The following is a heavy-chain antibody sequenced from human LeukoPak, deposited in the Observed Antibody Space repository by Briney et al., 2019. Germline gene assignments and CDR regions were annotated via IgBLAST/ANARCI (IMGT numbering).Heavy chain of an antibody. Sequence: GESLRLSCAASGFTFSSYDMHWVRQAPGKGLEWVTVISYDGSNKYYGGSVKGRFTISRDNSKNTLYLKMNSLRAEDTAVYYCAKEGSNGDFDYWGQGTLVTVSS. CDR1: GFTFSSYD. CDR2: ISYDGSNK. CDR3: AKEGSNGDFDY. V-gene: IGHV3-30*18. D-gene: IGHD1-26*01. J-gene: IGHJ4*02.